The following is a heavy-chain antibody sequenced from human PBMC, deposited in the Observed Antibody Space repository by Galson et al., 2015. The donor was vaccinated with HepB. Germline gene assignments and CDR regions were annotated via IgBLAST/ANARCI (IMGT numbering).Heavy chain of an antibody. V-gene: IGHV1-24*01. D-gene: IGHD2-2*01. CDR3: AAYSIVVVPAATSLAYFDY. CDR1: GYTLTELS. CDR2: FDPEDGET. J-gene: IGHJ4*02. Sequence: SVKVSCKVSGYTLTELSMHWVRQAPGKGLEWMGGFDPEDGETIYAQKFQGRVTMTEDTSTDTAYMELSSLRSEDTAVYYCAAYSIVVVPAATSLAYFDYWGQGTLVTVSS.